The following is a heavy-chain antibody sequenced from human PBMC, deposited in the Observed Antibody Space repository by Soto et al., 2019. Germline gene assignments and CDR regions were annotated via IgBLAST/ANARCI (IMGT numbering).Heavy chain of an antibody. CDR3: TTVGPGYCSGDTCCFDY. CDR2: ISSTTNYI. D-gene: IGHD2-15*01. CDR1: GFTFTRYS. J-gene: IGHJ4*02. Sequence: PGGSLRLSCAASGFTFTRYSMNWVRQAPGQGLEWVSSISSTTNYIYYGDSMKGRFTISRDNAKNSLYLEMNSLRAEDTAVYYCTTVGPGYCSGDTCCFDYWGQGTLVTVSS. V-gene: IGHV3-21*03.